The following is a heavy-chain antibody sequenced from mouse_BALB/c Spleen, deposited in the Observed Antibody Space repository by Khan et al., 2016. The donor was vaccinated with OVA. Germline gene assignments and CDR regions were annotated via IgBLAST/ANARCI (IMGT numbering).Heavy chain of an antibody. J-gene: IGHJ4*01. CDR3: ARPPYFSYVMVY. CDR2: INTYTGEP. V-gene: IGHV9-3-1*01. CDR1: GYTFTNYG. Sequence: QVQLKQSGPELKKPGETVKISCKASGYTFTNYGMNWVKQAPGKGLKWMGWINTYTGEPTYADDFKGRFAFSLENSASTAYLQINNLKNDDTATYFWARPPYFSYVMVYWGQGTSVTVSS. D-gene: IGHD2-10*01.